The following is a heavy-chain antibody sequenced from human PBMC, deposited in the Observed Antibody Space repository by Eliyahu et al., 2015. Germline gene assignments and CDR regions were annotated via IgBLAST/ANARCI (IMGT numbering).Heavy chain of an antibody. CDR2: IKPDSGDT. Sequence: QVQLVQSGAEVKKPGASMRVSCKASGYTFTAFYXXWVRQAPGQGLEWMGWIKPDSGDTNYAQKFQGWVTLTRDTSISTAYMDLSRLRSDDTAVYYCARGPRLYSSAWYVAASLYFFDLWGQGTLVTVSS. CDR3: ARGPRLYSSAWYVAASLYFFDL. V-gene: IGHV1-2*04. CDR1: GYTFTAFY. D-gene: IGHD6-13*01. J-gene: IGHJ4*02.